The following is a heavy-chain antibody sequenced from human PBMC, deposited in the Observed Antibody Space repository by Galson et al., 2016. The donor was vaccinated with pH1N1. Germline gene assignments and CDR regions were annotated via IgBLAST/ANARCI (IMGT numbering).Heavy chain of an antibody. D-gene: IGHD4-11*01. CDR1: GFTLSCCA. CDR2: ISKDGNNV. V-gene: IGHV3-30*04. J-gene: IGHJ4*02. CDR3: ARSRDFSFDY. Sequence: SLRLSCAASGFTLSCCAMHWVRQAPGGGLECVALISKDGNNVYYADSVKGRFTISRDSSNNTLYLQMNSLRTEDTAIYYCARSRDFSFDYWGQGALVTVAS.